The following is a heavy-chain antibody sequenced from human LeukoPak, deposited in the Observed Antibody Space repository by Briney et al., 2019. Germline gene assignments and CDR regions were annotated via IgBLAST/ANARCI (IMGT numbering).Heavy chain of an antibody. CDR2: IYYSGST. J-gene: IGHJ6*04. CDR3: ARYCSSTSCYPAAGYYYYGMDV. D-gene: IGHD2-2*01. V-gene: IGHV4-61*01. Sequence: SETLSLTCTVSGGSVSSGSYYWSWIRQPPGKGLEWIGYIYYSGSTNYNPSLKSRVTISVDTSKNQFSLKLSSVTAAHTAVYYCARYCSSTSCYPAAGYYYYGMDVWGKGTTVTVSS. CDR1: GGSVSSGSYY.